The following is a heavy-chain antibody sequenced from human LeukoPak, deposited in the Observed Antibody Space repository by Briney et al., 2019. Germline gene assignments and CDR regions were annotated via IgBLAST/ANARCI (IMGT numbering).Heavy chain of an antibody. J-gene: IGHJ4*02. V-gene: IGHV4-4*07. CDR2: IYTSWST. CDR3: ARGLTYYDSFGYPTYYFDY. D-gene: IGHD3-22*01. CDR1: GGSISSYY. Sequence: PSETLSLTCTVSGGSISSYYWRWIRQPAGKGLEWIGRIYTSWSTNYNPSLKSRVTISVDKSKNQFSLKLSSVTAADTAVYYCARGLTYYDSFGYPTYYFDYWGQGTLVTVSS.